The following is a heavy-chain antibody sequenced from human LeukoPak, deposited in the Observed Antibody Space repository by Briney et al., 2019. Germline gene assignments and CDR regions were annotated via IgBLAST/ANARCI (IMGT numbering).Heavy chain of an antibody. V-gene: IGHV4-39*01. CDR1: GGSLRRTGYC. CDR3: ARHVGHDFWSGYRSVDP. Sequence: SETLSLTCTVSGGSLRRTGYCWGWIRQPPGKGLEWIGSIYHNGSTCNNPSLKSRVILSVDTSKNQFSLKLGSVTAADTAVYYCARHVGHDFWSGYRSVDPWGQGTLVTVSS. CDR2: IYHNGST. D-gene: IGHD3-3*01. J-gene: IGHJ5*02.